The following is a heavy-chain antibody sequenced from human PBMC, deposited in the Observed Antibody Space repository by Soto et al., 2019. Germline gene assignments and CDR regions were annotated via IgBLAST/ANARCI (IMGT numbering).Heavy chain of an antibody. Sequence: QVTLKESGPVLVKPTETLTLTCTVSVFSLSNARMSVSWIRQPPVKALEWLAHIFSTDAKSYSASLKSRLTSSKDTSKSQVVLTMTNMDPVDTATYYCARIRWWGWLGPNEYWGQGTLVTVSS. D-gene: IGHD2-15*01. CDR3: ARIRWWGWLGPNEY. J-gene: IGHJ4*02. V-gene: IGHV2-26*01. CDR2: IFSTDAK. CDR1: VFSLSNARMS.